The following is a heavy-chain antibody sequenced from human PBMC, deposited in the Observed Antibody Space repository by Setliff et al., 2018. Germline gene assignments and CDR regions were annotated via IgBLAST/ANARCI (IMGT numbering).Heavy chain of an antibody. CDR3: SRLVRFCTRTTCQRLSGDDF. CDR1: GYTIINFG. Sequence: ASVKVSCKASGYTIINFGISWVRQAPGQGLEWVGWISPYTGNTYYAPRLQDRVTLTADTSTNTAYMELRSLISDDTAVYYCSRLVRFCTRTTCQRLSGDDFWGQGTLVTVSS. J-gene: IGHJ4*02. CDR2: ISPYTGNT. V-gene: IGHV1-18*01. D-gene: IGHD2-8*01.